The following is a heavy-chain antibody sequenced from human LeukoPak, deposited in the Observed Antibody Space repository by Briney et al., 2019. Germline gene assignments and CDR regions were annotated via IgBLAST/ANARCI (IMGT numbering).Heavy chain of an antibody. J-gene: IGHJ4*02. CDR3: ATRSYSSSSGLLDY. CDR1: GGTFSSYA. Sequence: SVKVSCKASGGTFSSYAISWVRQAPGQGLELMGGIIPIFGTANYAQKFQGRATITTDESTSTAYMELSSLRSEDTAVYYCATRSYSSSSGLLDYWGQGTLVTVSS. CDR2: IIPIFGTA. V-gene: IGHV1-69*05. D-gene: IGHD6-6*01.